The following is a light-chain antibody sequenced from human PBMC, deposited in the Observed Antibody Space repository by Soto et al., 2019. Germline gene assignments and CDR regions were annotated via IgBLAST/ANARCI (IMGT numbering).Light chain of an antibody. CDR2: WAS. CDR3: QQYYTTPRT. V-gene: IGKV4-1*01. CDR1: QSVLYNSNNKNY. Sequence: DIVMTQSPDSLAVSLGERATINCKSSQSVLYNSNNKNYLAWYQQKPGQPPKLLIYWASTRESGVPDRFSGSGSGTDFTLTISSLQAEDVAIYYCQQYYTTPRTFGQGTKVESK. J-gene: IGKJ1*01.